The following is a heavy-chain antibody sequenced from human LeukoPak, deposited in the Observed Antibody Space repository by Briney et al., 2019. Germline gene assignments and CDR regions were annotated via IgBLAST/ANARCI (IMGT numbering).Heavy chain of an antibody. D-gene: IGHD6-13*01. CDR2: INHSGST. CDR1: GGSFSGYY. Sequence: RASETLSLTCAVYGGSFSGYYWSWIRQPPGKGLEWIGEINHSGSTNYNPSLKSRVTISVDTSKNQFSLKLSSVTAADTAVYYCARHGSSSSWYWDYWGQGTLVTVSS. CDR3: ARHGSSSSWYWDY. V-gene: IGHV4-34*01. J-gene: IGHJ4*02.